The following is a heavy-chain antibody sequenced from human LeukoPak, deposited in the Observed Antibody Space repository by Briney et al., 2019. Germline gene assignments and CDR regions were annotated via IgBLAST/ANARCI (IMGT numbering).Heavy chain of an antibody. J-gene: IGHJ4*02. Sequence: SETLSLTCTVSGGSISSYYWGWIRQPPGKGLEWIGSIYYSGSTYYNPSLKSRVTISVDTSKNQFSLKLSSVTAADTAVYYCARRGGSYRYFDYWGQGTLVTVSS. CDR3: ARRGGSYRYFDY. CDR2: IYYSGST. V-gene: IGHV4-39*01. CDR1: GGSISSYY. D-gene: IGHD1-26*01.